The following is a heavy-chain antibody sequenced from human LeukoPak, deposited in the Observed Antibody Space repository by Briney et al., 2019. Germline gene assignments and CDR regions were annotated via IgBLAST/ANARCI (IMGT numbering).Heavy chain of an antibody. CDR1: GFTFKSYD. Sequence: GGSLRLSCAASGFTFKSYDMNWVRQAPGKGLEWVSVIYSGGSTYYADSVKGRFTISRDNSKNTLYLQMNSLRAEDTAVYYCAREHSGSLDPYYYYYMDVWGKGTTVTVSS. J-gene: IGHJ6*03. V-gene: IGHV3-66*01. D-gene: IGHD1-26*01. CDR2: IYSGGST. CDR3: AREHSGSLDPYYYYYMDV.